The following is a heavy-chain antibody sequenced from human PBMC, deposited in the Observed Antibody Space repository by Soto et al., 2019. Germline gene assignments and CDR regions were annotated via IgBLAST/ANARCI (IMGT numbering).Heavy chain of an antibody. J-gene: IGHJ4*02. CDR2: MNPNSGNT. V-gene: IGHV1-8*01. CDR3: TRRARIGKQLWLPFDS. D-gene: IGHD3-22*01. Sequence: ASVKVSCKASGYTFRDYDINWVRQASGQGLEWMGWMNPNSGNTAYAQKFQGRVTMTGDTTTNTAYMELTSLTSADTAVYYCTRRARIGKQLWLPFDSWAQGTLVTGSS. CDR1: GYTFRDYD.